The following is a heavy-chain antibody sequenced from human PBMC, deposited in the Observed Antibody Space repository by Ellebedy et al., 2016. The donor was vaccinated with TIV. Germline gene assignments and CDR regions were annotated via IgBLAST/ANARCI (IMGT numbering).Heavy chain of an antibody. J-gene: IGHJ4*02. Sequence: GGSLRLXXAASGFTFSSYGMHWVRQAPGKGLEWVAVISYDGSNKYYADSVKGRFTISRDNSKNTLYLQMNSLRAEDTAVYYCAKRKGREQQLVLLDYWGQGTLVNVSS. D-gene: IGHD6-13*01. V-gene: IGHV3-30*18. CDR2: ISYDGSNK. CDR3: AKRKGREQQLVLLDY. CDR1: GFTFSSYG.